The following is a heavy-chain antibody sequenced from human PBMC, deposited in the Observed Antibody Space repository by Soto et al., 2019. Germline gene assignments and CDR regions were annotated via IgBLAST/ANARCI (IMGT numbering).Heavy chain of an antibody. CDR2: IYYSGTT. V-gene: IGHV4-28*01. CDR1: GYSISSTNW. CDR3: ARREIQGLIAY. Sequence: SSETLSLTCAVSGYSISSTNWWGWIRQPPGKGLEWIGYIYYSGTTYYNPSLKSRVTMSVDTSKNQFSLKLTSVTAVDTAVYYGARREIQGLIAYWVQGTLVRVSS. D-gene: IGHD1-26*01. J-gene: IGHJ4*02.